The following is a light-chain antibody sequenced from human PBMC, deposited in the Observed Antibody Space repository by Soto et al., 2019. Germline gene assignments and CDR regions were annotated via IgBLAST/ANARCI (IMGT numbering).Light chain of an antibody. V-gene: IGKV2-28*01. CDR3: MQALQSPYT. J-gene: IGKJ2*01. CDR2: LGS. CDR1: QSLLYSNGNNY. Sequence: DIVMTQSPLSLPVTPGEPASISCRSSQSLLYSNGNNYLDWYLQKPGQSPQLLIYLGSSRASGGPDRFSGSGLGTDFSLKISRVEAGEVWVYYCMQALQSPYTFGQGTKLEIK.